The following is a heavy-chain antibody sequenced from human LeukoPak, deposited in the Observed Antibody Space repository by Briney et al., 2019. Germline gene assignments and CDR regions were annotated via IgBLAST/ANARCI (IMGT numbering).Heavy chain of an antibody. Sequence: GGSLRLSCAASGFTFSNYGMHWVRQAPGKGLEWVAVISYEGSDEYYADSVKGRFTISRDNSKNTLYLQMNRLRADDTAVYYCARDYYDSSGYYFLDYWGQGTLVTVSS. V-gene: IGHV3-30*03. D-gene: IGHD3-22*01. CDR3: ARDYYDSSGYYFLDY. J-gene: IGHJ4*02. CDR2: ISYEGSDE. CDR1: GFTFSNYG.